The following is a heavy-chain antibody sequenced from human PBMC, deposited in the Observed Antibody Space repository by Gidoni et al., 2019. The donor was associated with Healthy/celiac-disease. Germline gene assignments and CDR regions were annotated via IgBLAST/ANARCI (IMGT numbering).Heavy chain of an antibody. D-gene: IGHD3-9*01. V-gene: IGHV3-30*18. CDR3: ANLPYYDILTGYCL. CDR2: ISYDGSNK. Sequence: VQLVESGGGVVQHGRSLRLSCAASGFPFSSYGMHWVRQAPGKGLEWVAVISYDGSNKYYADSVKGRFTISRDNSKNTLYLQMNSLRAEDTAVYYCANLPYYDILTGYCLWGQGTLVTVSS. CDR1: GFPFSSYG. J-gene: IGHJ4*02.